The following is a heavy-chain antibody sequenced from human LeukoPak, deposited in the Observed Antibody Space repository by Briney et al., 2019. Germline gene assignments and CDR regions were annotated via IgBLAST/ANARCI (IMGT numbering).Heavy chain of an antibody. D-gene: IGHD3-10*01. Sequence: SETLSLTCTVSGGSISSYYRSWIRQPPGKGLEWIGYIYYSGSTNYNPSLKSRVTISVDTSKNQFSLKLSSVTAADTAVYYCARSPGRGNWFDPWGQGTLVTVSS. CDR1: GGSISSYY. CDR2: IYYSGST. J-gene: IGHJ5*02. V-gene: IGHV4-59*01. CDR3: ARSPGRGNWFDP.